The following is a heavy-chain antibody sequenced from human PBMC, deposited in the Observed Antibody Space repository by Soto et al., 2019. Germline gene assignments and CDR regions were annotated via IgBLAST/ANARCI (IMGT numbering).Heavy chain of an antibody. Sequence: QVQLVESGGGVVQPGRSLRLSCAASGFTFSSYGMHWVRQAPGKGLEWVAVISYDGSNKYYADSVKGRFTISRDNSKNTLYLQMNSLRAEGTAVYYCAKAAPVNYYYGMDVWGQGTTVTVSS. CDR3: AKAAPVNYYYGMDV. CDR2: ISYDGSNK. V-gene: IGHV3-30*18. CDR1: GFTFSSYG. J-gene: IGHJ6*02.